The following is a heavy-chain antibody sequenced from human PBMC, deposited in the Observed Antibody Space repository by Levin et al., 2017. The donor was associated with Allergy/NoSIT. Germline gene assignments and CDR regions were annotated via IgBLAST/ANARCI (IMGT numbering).Heavy chain of an antibody. V-gene: IGHV3-48*02. J-gene: IGHJ4*02. Sequence: GGSLRLSCAASGFTFSSYSMNWVRQAPGKGLEWVSYISSSSSTIYYADSVKGRFTISSANAKNSLYLQMNSLRDEDTAVYYWARDIGWGVLGYGDYADYWGQGTLVTVSS. D-gene: IGHD4-17*01. CDR1: GFTFSSYS. CDR2: ISSSSSTI. CDR3: ARDIGWGVLGYGDYADY.